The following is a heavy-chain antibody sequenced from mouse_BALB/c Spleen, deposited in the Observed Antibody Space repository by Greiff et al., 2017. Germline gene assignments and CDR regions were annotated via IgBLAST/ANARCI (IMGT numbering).Heavy chain of an antibody. CDR3: ARAPFITTARYYYAMDY. V-gene: IGHV2-6-7*01. Sequence: VQLKQSGPGLVAPSQSLSITCTVSGFSLTGYGVNWVRQPPGKGLEWLGMIWGDGSTDYNSALKSRLSISKDNSKSQVFLKMNSLQTDDTARYYWARAPFITTARYYYAMDYWGQGTSVTVSS. D-gene: IGHD1-2*01. CDR1: GFSLTGYG. CDR2: IWGDGST. J-gene: IGHJ4*01.